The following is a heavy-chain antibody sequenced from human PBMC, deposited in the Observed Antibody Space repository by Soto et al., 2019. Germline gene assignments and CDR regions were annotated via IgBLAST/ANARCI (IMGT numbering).Heavy chain of an antibody. CDR2: IRSKAYGGTT. D-gene: IGHD3-22*01. Sequence: SLRLCYTASGFNFGDYAMSWFRQAPGKGLEWVGFIRSKAYGGTTEYTASVKGRFTISRDDSKSIAYLQMNSLKTEDTAVYYCTRDYDSSVGLSYYYGMDVWGQGTTVTVSS. V-gene: IGHV3-49*01. CDR1: GFNFGDYA. CDR3: TRDYDSSVGLSYYYGMDV. J-gene: IGHJ6*02.